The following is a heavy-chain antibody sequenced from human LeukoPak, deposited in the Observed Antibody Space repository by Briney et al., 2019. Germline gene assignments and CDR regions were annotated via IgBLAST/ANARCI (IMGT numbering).Heavy chain of an antibody. CDR3: VKETSYYPD. V-gene: IGHV3-64D*08. D-gene: IGHD3-10*01. CDR1: GFTFRTYP. Sequence: GGSLRLSCSAFGFTFRTYPMHWVRQAPGKGLEYVSAISSDGGATYYGGSVKGRFTISRDNSKNTLYLQMSSLRADDTAVYYCVKETSYYPDWGQGTLVTVSS. J-gene: IGHJ4*02. CDR2: ISSDGGAT.